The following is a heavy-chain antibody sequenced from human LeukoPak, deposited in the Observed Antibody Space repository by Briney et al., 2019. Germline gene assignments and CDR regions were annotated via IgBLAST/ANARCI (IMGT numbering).Heavy chain of an antibody. Sequence: GESLKISCKGSGYSFSGFWIAWVRQRPGKGLEWMGTIYPGDSDIRYSPSFQGQVSMSADKSISTAYLQWSSLKASDTATYYCAKSIVGVTGAYRHWGQGTRVTVSS. D-gene: IGHD1-26*01. V-gene: IGHV5-51*01. CDR1: GYSFSGFW. CDR2: IYPGDSDI. J-gene: IGHJ4*02. CDR3: AKSIVGVTGAYRH.